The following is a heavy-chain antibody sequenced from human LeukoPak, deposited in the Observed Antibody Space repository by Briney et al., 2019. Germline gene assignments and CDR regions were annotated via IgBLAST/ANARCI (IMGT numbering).Heavy chain of an antibody. J-gene: IGHJ5*02. CDR2: IYSGGNT. Sequence: GGSLRLSCAASGFTVSSNYMSWVRQAPGKGLEWVSVIYSGGNTYYADSVKGRFTISRDNSKNTLYLQMNSLRAEDTAVYYCATDLTRNNWFDPWGQGTLVTVSS. D-gene: IGHD4/OR15-4a*01. CDR1: GFTVSSNY. CDR3: ATDLTRNNWFDP. V-gene: IGHV3-66*01.